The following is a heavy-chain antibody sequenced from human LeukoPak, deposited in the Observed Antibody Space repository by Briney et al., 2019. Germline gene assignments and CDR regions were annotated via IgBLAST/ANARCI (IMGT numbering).Heavy chain of an antibody. J-gene: IGHJ4*02. CDR1: DGSISSGGYS. Sequence: SQTLYLSCAVSDGSISSGGYSWGWVRQPPGKGLEWISYIYDSGSTYYKPSHTSPVTTTVNRYKNQYSLKLSPVTAADTAVYDCARGCRSTSSYLSLDYWGQKTLVTVSS. CDR3: ARGCRSTSSYLSLDY. D-gene: IGHD2-2*01. CDR2: IYDSGST. V-gene: IGHV4-30-2*01.